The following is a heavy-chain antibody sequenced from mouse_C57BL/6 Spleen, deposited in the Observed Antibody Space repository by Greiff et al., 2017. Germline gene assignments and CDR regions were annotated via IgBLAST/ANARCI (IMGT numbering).Heavy chain of an antibody. CDR2: IDPSDSDT. V-gene: IGHV1-52*01. Sequence: QVQLQQPGAELVRPGSSVKLSCKASGYTFTSYWMHWVKQRPIQGLEWIGNIDPSDSDTHYNQKFKDKATLTVDKSSSTAYMQLSSLTSEDSAVYYCARWGLYARDYWGQGTSVTVSS. CDR3: ARWGLYARDY. J-gene: IGHJ4*01. CDR1: GYTFTSYW.